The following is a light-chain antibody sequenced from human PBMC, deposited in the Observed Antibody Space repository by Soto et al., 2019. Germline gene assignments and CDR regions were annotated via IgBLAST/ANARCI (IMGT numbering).Light chain of an antibody. J-gene: IGLJ3*02. CDR2: RNN. V-gene: IGLV1-47*01. CDR3: AAWDYSLSGWV. CDR1: SSNIGSNY. Sequence: QSVLTQPPSASGTPGQRVTISCSGSSSNIGSNYVYWYQQLPGTAPQLLIYRNNQRPSGVPDRFSGSKTGTSASLAISGLRSEDEADYYCAAWDYSLSGWVFGGGTKLTVL.